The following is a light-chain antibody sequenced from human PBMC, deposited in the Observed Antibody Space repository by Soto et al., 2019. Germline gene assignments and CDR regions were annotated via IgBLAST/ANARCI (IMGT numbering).Light chain of an antibody. CDR2: EGS. J-gene: IGLJ1*01. CDR3: CSYAGSSTWV. CDR1: SSDVGSYKF. V-gene: IGLV2-23*01. Sequence: QSVLTQPASVSGSPGQSITISCTGTSSDVGSYKFVSWYQQHPGKAPKLMMYEGSKRPSGVSNRFSGSKSGNTASLTISGLQAEDEADYYCCSYAGSSTWVFGTGTKLTVL.